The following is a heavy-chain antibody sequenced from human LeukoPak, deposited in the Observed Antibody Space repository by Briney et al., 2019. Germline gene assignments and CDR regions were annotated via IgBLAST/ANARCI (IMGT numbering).Heavy chain of an antibody. J-gene: IGHJ4*02. V-gene: IGHV1-2*02. CDR2: INPNTGGT. CDR3: ARVKNLDY. CDR1: GYTFTGYY. D-gene: IGHD2/OR15-2a*01. Sequence: GASVKVSCKASGYTFTGYYIHWVRQAPGQRLEWMGCINPNTGGTNYAQKFQGRVTMTSDTSINTAYMELSSLRSDDTALYYYARVKNLDYWGQGTLVTVSS.